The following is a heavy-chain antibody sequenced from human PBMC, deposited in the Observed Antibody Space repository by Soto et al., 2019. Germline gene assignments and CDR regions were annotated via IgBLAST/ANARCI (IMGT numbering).Heavy chain of an antibody. J-gene: IGHJ4*02. D-gene: IGHD1-1*01. CDR3: AKDRPRRTSGYCFDY. CDR2: VSASGLNT. V-gene: IGHV3-23*01. CDR1: GFTFSSYA. Sequence: GGSLRLSCAASGFTFSSYAMSWVRQAPGKGLEWVSGVSASGLNTDYADPVKGRFYISRDNSKNTVSLHMNSLRAEDTALYYFAKDRPRRTSGYCFDYWGQGTPVTVSS.